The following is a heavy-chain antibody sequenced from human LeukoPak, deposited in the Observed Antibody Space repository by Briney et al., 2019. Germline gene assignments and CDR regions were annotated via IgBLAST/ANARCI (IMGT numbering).Heavy chain of an antibody. J-gene: IGHJ4*02. CDR2: IYYSGST. V-gene: IGHV4-59*08. D-gene: IGHD1-26*01. CDR3: ARHSRTYYDFDY. CDR1: GDFISSYY. Sequence: SETLSLTCSVWGDFISSYYWSCIRQPPGKGLEWIGYIYYSGSTNYNPSLTSRVTISVDTSKNQFSLKLSSVTAEDTAVYYCARHSRTYYDFDYWGQGTLVTVSS.